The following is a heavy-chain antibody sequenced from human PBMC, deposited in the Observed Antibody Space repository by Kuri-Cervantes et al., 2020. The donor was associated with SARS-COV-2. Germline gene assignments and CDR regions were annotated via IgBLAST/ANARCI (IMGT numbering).Heavy chain of an antibody. CDR2: IVVGSGNT. V-gene: IGHV1-58*02. Sequence: SVKVSCKASGFTFSSSTMQWVRQARGQRLEWIGWIVVGSGNTNYAQKFQERITITRDMSTRTAYMELSSLRSEDTAVYYCATVRPTVTIFFLGWFDPWGHGTLVTVSS. CDR3: ATVRPTVTIFFLGWFDP. J-gene: IGHJ5*02. D-gene: IGHD4-17*01. CDR1: GFTFSSST.